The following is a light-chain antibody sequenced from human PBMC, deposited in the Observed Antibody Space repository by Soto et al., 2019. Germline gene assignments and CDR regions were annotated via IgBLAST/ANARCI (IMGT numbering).Light chain of an antibody. CDR1: SSNIGSNT. CDR2: SNN. J-gene: IGLJ1*01. CDR3: AAWDDSLNVLYV. V-gene: IGLV1-44*01. Sequence: QSALPQPPSASGTPGQRVTISCSGSSSNIGSNTVNWYQQLPGTAPKLLIYSNNQRPSGVPDRFSGSKSGTSASLAISGLQSEDEADYYCAAWDDSLNVLYVFGTGTKVTVL.